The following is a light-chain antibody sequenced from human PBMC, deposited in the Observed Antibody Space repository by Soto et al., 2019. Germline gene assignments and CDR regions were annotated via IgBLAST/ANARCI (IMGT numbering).Light chain of an antibody. V-gene: IGKV3-11*01. CDR1: QSVSSY. CDR3: QQRSNWQFT. J-gene: IGKJ3*01. CDR2: DAS. Sequence: EIVLTQSPATLSLSPGARAPLSCRASQSVSSYLAWYQQKPGQAPRLLIYDASNRATGIPARFSGSGSGTDFTLTISSLEPEDFAVYYCQQRSNWQFTFGPGTKVDI.